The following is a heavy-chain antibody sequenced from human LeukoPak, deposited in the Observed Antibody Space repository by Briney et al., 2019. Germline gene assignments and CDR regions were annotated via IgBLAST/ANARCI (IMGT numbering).Heavy chain of an antibody. CDR1: GFTFSTYY. CDR2: IDQDGSEM. J-gene: IGHJ4*02. V-gene: IGHV3-7*01. Sequence: GGSLRLSCAASGFTFSTYYMSWVRQAPGKGLEWVANIDQDGSEMHYVDSVKGRFTISRDNAKNSLYLQMSSLRAEDTAVYYCARGGSSHFDYWGQGTLVTVSS. CDR3: ARGGSSHFDY.